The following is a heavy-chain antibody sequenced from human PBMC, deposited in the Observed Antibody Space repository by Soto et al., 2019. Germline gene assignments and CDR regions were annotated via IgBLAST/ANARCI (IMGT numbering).Heavy chain of an antibody. CDR2: IIPIFGTA. Sequence: SVKVSCKASGGTFSSYAISWVRQAPGQGLEWMGGIIPIFGTANYAQKFQGRVTITADESTSTAYMELSSLRSEDTAVYYCAKRGDSGYDYEYNWFDPWGQGTLVTVSS. CDR3: AKRGDSGYDYEYNWFDP. D-gene: IGHD5-12*01. V-gene: IGHV1-69*13. CDR1: GGTFSSYA. J-gene: IGHJ5*02.